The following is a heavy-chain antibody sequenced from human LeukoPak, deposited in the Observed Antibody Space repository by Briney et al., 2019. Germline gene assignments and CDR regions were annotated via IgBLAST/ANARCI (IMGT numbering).Heavy chain of an antibody. CDR2: ISSTSTYI. Sequence: GGSLRLSCAASGFIFSSYSMNWVRHAPGKGLEWVSSISSTSTYIHYADSLKGRFTISRDNARNSLYLRINSLRVEDTAVYYCARVQRGEMATFDYWGQGTLVTVSS. CDR1: GFIFSSYS. CDR3: ARVQRGEMATFDY. V-gene: IGHV3-21*01. D-gene: IGHD5-24*01. J-gene: IGHJ4*02.